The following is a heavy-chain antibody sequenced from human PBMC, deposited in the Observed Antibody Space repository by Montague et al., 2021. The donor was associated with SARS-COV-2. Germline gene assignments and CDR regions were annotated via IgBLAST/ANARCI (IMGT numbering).Heavy chain of an antibody. CDR1: GDSIRNYF. Sequence: ETLSLTCTVCGDSIRNYFWSWLRQPPGKGLEWIGYIYYDGNTHYNPSLKSRATISIDTSRNLLSLQLRSVTAADTAVYFCAKEFGSGSHNPTYWGQGVLVTVSS. CDR2: IYYDGNT. J-gene: IGHJ4*02. CDR3: AKEFGSGSHNPTY. D-gene: IGHD3-10*01. V-gene: IGHV4-59*01.